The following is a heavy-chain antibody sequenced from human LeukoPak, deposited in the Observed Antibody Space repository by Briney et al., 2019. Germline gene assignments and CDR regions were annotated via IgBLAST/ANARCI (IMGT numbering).Heavy chain of an antibody. CDR3: ARVAEGSTSCCLHEDFYYMDV. J-gene: IGHJ6*03. CDR1: GFTFSSYS. D-gene: IGHD2-2*01. Sequence: PGGSLRLSCAASGFTFSSYSMNWVRQAPGKGLEWVSYISSSSTIYYADSVKGRFTISRDNAKNSLYLQMNSLRAEDTAVYYCARVAEGSTSCCLHEDFYYMDVWGKGTTVTVSS. CDR2: ISSSSTI. V-gene: IGHV3-48*01.